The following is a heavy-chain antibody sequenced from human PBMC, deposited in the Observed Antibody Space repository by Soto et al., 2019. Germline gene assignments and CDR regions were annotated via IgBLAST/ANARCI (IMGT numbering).Heavy chain of an antibody. V-gene: IGHV1-69*13. CDR2: IIPIFGTA. J-gene: IGHJ4*02. Sequence: GASVKVSCKASGGTFSSYAISWVRQAPGQGLEWMGGIIPIFGTANYAQKFQGRVTITADESTSTAYMELSSLRSEDTSVYYCARVFYDYGDYDFDYWGQGTLVTVSS. CDR1: GGTFSSYA. D-gene: IGHD4-17*01. CDR3: ARVFYDYGDYDFDY.